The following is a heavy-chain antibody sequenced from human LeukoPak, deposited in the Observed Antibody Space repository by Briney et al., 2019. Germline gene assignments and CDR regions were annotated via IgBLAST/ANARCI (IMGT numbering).Heavy chain of an antibody. CDR2: ISAYNINT. CDR3: ARYSSGWPEDA. Sequence: GASVKVSCKASDYTFTSYAISWVRQAPGQGLEWMGWISAYNINTNYAQKFQGRVTMTTDTSTNTAYMELRSLRSDDTAVYYCARYSSGWPEDAWGQGTLVTVSS. V-gene: IGHV1-18*01. J-gene: IGHJ5*02. CDR1: DYTFTSYA. D-gene: IGHD6-19*01.